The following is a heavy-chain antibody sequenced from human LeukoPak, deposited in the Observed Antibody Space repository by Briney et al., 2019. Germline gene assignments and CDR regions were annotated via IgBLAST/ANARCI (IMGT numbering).Heavy chain of an antibody. J-gene: IGHJ1*01. Sequence: GASVKVSCTASGYTFTSYDINWVRQAPGQGLEWMGWMNPNSGNTGYAQKFQGRVSMTRDTSTSTAYMELSSLTSEDTAVYYCARGGGSSWTQRGYFQYWGQGTLVTVSS. V-gene: IGHV1-8*01. D-gene: IGHD6-13*01. CDR2: MNPNSGNT. CDR3: ARGGGSSWTQRGYFQY. CDR1: GYTFTSYD.